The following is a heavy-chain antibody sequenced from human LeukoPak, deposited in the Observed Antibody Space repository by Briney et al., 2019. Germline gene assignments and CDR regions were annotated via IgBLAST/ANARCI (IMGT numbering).Heavy chain of an antibody. CDR3: ARDARSGSYFYDY. CDR1: GYTFTSYG. J-gene: IGHJ4*02. D-gene: IGHD1-26*01. Sequence: ASVKVSCKASGYTFTSYGISWVRQAPGQGLEWMGWISGYNGNTHYAQKVQGRVTMTADASTTTAYMELRSLRSDDTAVYYCARDARSGSYFYDYWGQGTLVTVSS. CDR2: ISGYNGNT. V-gene: IGHV1-18*01.